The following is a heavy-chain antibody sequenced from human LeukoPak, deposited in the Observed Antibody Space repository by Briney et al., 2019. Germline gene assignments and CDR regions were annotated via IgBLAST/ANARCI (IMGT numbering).Heavy chain of an antibody. CDR2: TYYRSKWYN. V-gene: IGHV6-1*01. CDR3: ARAHRTLDSSGYYFTNWFDP. CDR1: GDSVSTNSAA. Sequence: SQTLSLTCAISGDSVSTNSAAWNWIRQSPSRGLEWLGRTYYRSKWYNDYAVSVKSRIDINPDTSKNQFSLHLNSVTPEDTAVYYCARAHRTLDSSGYYFTNWFDPWGQGTLVTVSS. D-gene: IGHD3-22*01. J-gene: IGHJ5*02.